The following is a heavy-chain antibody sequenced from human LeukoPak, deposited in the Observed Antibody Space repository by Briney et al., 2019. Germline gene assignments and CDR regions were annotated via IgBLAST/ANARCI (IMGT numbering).Heavy chain of an antibody. J-gene: IGHJ6*02. Sequence: GGSLRLSCGASGFTFRNFWMNWVRQAPGKGLEWVANIKQDGSEKYYVDSVKGRFTISRDNAKNSLYLQMNSLRAEDTAVYYCARDLYGDYVWYYGMDVWGQGTTVTVSS. CDR3: ARDLYGDYVWYYGMDV. D-gene: IGHD4-17*01. V-gene: IGHV3-7*01. CDR1: GFTFRNFW. CDR2: IKQDGSEK.